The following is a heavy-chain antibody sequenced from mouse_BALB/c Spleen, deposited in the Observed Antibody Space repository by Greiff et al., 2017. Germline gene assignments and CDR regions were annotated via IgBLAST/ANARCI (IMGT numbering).Heavy chain of an antibody. V-gene: IGHV1S81*02. CDR2: INPSNGGT. CDR3: TSYGNGY. J-gene: IGHJ2*01. D-gene: IGHD2-1*01. CDR1: GYTFTSYY. Sequence: VKLMESGAELVKPGASVKLSCKASGYTFTSYYMYWVKQRPGQGLEWIGEINPSNGGTNFNEKFKSKATLTVDKSSSTAYMQLSSLTSEDSAVYYCTSYGNGYWGQGTTLTVSS.